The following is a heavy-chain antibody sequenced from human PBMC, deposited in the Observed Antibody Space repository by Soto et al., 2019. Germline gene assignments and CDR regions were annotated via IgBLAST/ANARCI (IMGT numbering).Heavy chain of an antibody. CDR2: ISKSGDST. V-gene: IGHV3-23*01. CDR3: AKGSFGFDY. J-gene: IGHJ4*02. D-gene: IGHD3-10*01. CDR1: GVTFTSYA. Sequence: EVQLLESGGGLVQPGGSLRLSCAASGVTFTSYAMTWVRQVPGEGLQWVSSISKSGDSTYYADSVKGRFTTSRDNSKNTLYLQMNSLRAEDKAIYYFAKGSFGFDYWGQGTLVTVSS.